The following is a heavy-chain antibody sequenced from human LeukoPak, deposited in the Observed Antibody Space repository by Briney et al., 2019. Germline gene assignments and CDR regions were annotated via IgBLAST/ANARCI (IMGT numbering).Heavy chain of an antibody. J-gene: IGHJ4*02. CDR1: GFTFSDSG. V-gene: IGHV3-30*18. CDR2: ISFDGSRR. Sequence: PGGSLRLSCAASGFTFSDSGMHWVRQAPGKGLEWVAIISFDGSRRFYADSVRGRFTVSRDNSKNTLFLQMDSLSADDTGVYYCAKDGGDFWSGFRYYFDYWGQGTLVTVSS. CDR3: AKDGGDFWSGFRYYFDY. D-gene: IGHD3-3*01.